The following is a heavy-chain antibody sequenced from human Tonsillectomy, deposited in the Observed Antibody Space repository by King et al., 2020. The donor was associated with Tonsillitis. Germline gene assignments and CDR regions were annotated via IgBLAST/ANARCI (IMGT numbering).Heavy chain of an antibody. CDR2: ISLHGAT. D-gene: IGHD1-26*01. Sequence: VQLQQWGAGLLKPSETLSLTCAVYDGSFSNYHWTWIRQPPGKGLEWVGEISLHGATIYSPSLQSRLTISIDTSTNLFSLELSSVTAADTAVYYCARGPRPSGGSQDSYYYYMDVWGKGTAVTVSS. CDR3: ARGPRPSGGSQDSYYYYMDV. J-gene: IGHJ6*03. CDR1: DGSFSNYH. V-gene: IGHV4-34*01.